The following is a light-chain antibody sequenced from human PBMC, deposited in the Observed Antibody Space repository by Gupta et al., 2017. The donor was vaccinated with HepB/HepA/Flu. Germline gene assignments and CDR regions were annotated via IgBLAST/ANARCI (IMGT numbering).Light chain of an antibody. Sequence: SAPAQPASVSGSRGEPVPILCAGTSNDIGFYNLVSWYQQPPGKAPNLIIYEVSKRPSGVSYRFSGSTSGNTASLTISGLQAEDEADYYCSSYAHSVLFGGGTRLTVL. CDR2: EVS. CDR1: SNDIGFYNL. V-gene: IGLV2-23*02. CDR3: SSYAHSVL. J-gene: IGLJ2*01.